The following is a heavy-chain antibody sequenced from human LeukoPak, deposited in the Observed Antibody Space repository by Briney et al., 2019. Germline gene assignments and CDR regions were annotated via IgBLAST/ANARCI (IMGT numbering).Heavy chain of an antibody. J-gene: IGHJ4*02. CDR3: AKDAQRGFDYSNSLEY. Sequence: GGSLRLSCAASGFTYSHYGMHWVRQAPGKGLEWVAVIWSDGTEKYYGDAVKGRFTISRDNSVNTLYLQMNGLRGEDTAVYYCAKDAQRGFDYSNSLEYWGQGTLVTVSS. CDR2: IWSDGTEK. V-gene: IGHV3-33*06. D-gene: IGHD4-11*01. CDR1: GFTYSHYG.